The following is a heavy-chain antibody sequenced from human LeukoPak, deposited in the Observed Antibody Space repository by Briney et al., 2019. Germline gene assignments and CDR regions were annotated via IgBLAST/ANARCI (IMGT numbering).Heavy chain of an antibody. Sequence: GRPLRLSCAASGFTFSSYGMHWVRQAPGKGLEWVAVISYDGSNKYYADSVKGRFTISRDNAKNSLYLQMNSLRAEDTAVYYCASSGYCSSTSCYSPLDYWGQGTLVTVSS. V-gene: IGHV3-30*03. J-gene: IGHJ4*02. CDR2: ISYDGSNK. CDR1: GFTFSSYG. D-gene: IGHD2-2*02. CDR3: ASSGYCSSTSCYSPLDY.